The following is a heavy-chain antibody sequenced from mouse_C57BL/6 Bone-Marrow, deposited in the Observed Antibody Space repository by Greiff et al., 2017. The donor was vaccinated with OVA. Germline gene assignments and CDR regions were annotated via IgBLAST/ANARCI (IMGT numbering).Heavy chain of an antibody. D-gene: IGHD1-1*01. J-gene: IGHJ3*01. V-gene: IGHV14-4*01. CDR3: TSIYYYASSYERFAY. Sequence: EVQLKESGAELVRPGASVKLSCTASGFNIKDDYMHWVKQRPEQGLEWIGWIDPENGATEYASKFQGKATITADTSSNTAYLQLSSLTSEDTAVYYCTSIYYYASSYERFAYWGQGTLVTVSA. CDR1: GFNIKDDY. CDR2: IDPENGAT.